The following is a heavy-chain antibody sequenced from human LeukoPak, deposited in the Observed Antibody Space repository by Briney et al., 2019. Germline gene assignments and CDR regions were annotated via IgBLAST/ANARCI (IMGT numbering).Heavy chain of an antibody. D-gene: IGHD6-13*01. V-gene: IGHV3-7*01. CDR1: GFTFSDHY. J-gene: IGHJ4*02. CDR2: IKQDGSEK. CDR3: ARVRGSSWAFFDY. Sequence: GGSLRLSCAASGFTFSDHYMSWVRQAPGKGLEWVANIKQDGSEKYYVDSVKGRFTISRDNAKNSLYLQMNSLRAEDTAVYYCARVRGSSWAFFDYWGQGSLVTVSS.